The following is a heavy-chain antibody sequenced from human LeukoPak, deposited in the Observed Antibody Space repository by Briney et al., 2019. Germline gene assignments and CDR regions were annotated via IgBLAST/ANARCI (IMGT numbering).Heavy chain of an antibody. D-gene: IGHD2-2*01. Sequence: SETLSLTCTVSGGSISSYYWSWIRQPAGKGLEWMGYIYYSGSTNYNPSLKSPVTISVDTSKNQFSLKLRSVTAAETAVYYCARGAITRRDAFDIWGQGTMVTVSS. CDR2: IYYSGST. J-gene: IGHJ3*02. V-gene: IGHV4-59*01. CDR1: GGSISSYY. CDR3: ARGAITRRDAFDI.